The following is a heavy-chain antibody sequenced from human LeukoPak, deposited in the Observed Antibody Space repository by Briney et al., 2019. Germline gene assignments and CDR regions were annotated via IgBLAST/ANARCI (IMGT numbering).Heavy chain of an antibody. CDR1: GGSISSSSYY. CDR2: IYYSGST. Sequence: SETLSLTCTVSGGSISSSSYYWGWIRQPPGKGLEWIGSIYYSGSTYYNPSLKSRVTISVDTSKNQFSLKLSSVTAADTAVYYCAREGYCSSTSCYHYYYHGMDVWGQGTTVTVSS. CDR3: AREGYCSSTSCYHYYYHGMDV. V-gene: IGHV4-39*07. J-gene: IGHJ6*02. D-gene: IGHD2-2*01.